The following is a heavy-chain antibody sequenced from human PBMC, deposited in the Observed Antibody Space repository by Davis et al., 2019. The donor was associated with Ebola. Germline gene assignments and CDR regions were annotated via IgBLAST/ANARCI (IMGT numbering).Heavy chain of an antibody. CDR1: GYTFTRYA. D-gene: IGHD2-2*01. Sequence: AASVKVSCKASGYTFTRYAMHWVRQAPGQRLEWMGWINTGNGHTKHSQNFQGRVTVTWDTSATTAYMELSGLRSEDTAVYYCVRELVMEVSAAEYTWLDPWGQGTLVTVSS. J-gene: IGHJ5*02. CDR3: VRELVMEVSAAEYTWLDP. CDR2: INTGNGHT. V-gene: IGHV1-3*04.